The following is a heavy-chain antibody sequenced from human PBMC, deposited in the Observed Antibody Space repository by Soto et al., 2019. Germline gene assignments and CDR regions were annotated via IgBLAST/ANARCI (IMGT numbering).Heavy chain of an antibody. Sequence: SETLSLTCAVYGGSFSNYYLSWIRQPPGKGLEWIGEINQSGITNYNPSLKSRVTISEDASKNQFSLKLSSVTAADTAVYYCARGNGIASRPADYWGQGTLVTVSS. CDR3: ARGNGIASRPADY. D-gene: IGHD6-13*01. CDR1: GGSFSNYY. CDR2: INQSGIT. V-gene: IGHV4-34*01. J-gene: IGHJ4*02.